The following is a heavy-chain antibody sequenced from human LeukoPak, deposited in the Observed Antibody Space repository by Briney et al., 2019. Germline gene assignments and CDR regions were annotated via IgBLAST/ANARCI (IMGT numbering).Heavy chain of an antibody. CDR2: ISSSSSYI. CDR3: SWGYCSGGSCYSHSGFDY. J-gene: IGHJ4*02. D-gene: IGHD2-15*01. CDR1: GFTFSSYS. V-gene: IGHV3-21*01. Sequence: GGSLRLSCAASGFTFSSYSMNWVRQAPGKGLEWVSSISSSSSYIYYADSVKGRSTISRDNAKNSLYLQMNSLRAEDTAVYYCSWGYCSGGSCYSHSGFDYWGQGTLVTVSS.